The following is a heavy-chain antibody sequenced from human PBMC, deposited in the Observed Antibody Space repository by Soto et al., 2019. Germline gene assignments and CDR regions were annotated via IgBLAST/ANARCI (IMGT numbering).Heavy chain of an antibody. CDR1: GFSFSTYS. Sequence: EVQLVESGGGVVQPGGSLRLSCAASGFSFSTYSIHWVRQAPGKGLEWVSYISSSSSTIYYADSVKGRFTISRDNARNSLYLQMNSLRAEDTAVYYCARALSSSSWAFDYWGQGTLVTVSS. CDR2: ISSSSSTI. CDR3: ARALSSSSWAFDY. V-gene: IGHV3-48*01. J-gene: IGHJ4*02. D-gene: IGHD6-13*01.